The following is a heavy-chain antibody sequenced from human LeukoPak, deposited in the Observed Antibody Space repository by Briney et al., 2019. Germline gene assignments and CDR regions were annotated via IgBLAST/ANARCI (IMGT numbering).Heavy chain of an antibody. V-gene: IGHV3-23*01. J-gene: IGHJ4*02. D-gene: IGHD3-22*01. Sequence: GGSLRLSCAASGSTFSSYAMSWVRQAPGKGLEWVSAISGSGGSTYYADSVKGRFTISRDNSKNTLYLQMNSLRAEDTAVYYCANNYYDLYYFDYWGQGTLVTVSS. CDR1: GSTFSSYA. CDR2: ISGSGGST. CDR3: ANNYYDLYYFDY.